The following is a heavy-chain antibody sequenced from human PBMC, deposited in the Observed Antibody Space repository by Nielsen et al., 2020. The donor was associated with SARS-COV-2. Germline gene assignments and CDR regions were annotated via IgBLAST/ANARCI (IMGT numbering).Heavy chain of an antibody. CDR2: ISWNSGSI. D-gene: IGHD3-9*01. CDR1: GFTFDDYA. J-gene: IGHJ3*02. CDR3: ARSRGARLRYFGWLGRDAFDI. Sequence: SLKISCAASGFTFDDYAMHWVRQAPGKGLEWVSGISWNSGSIGYADSVKGRFTISRDNAKNSLYLQMNSLRAEDTAVYYCARSRGARLRYFGWLGRDAFDIWGQGTMVTVSS. V-gene: IGHV3-9*01.